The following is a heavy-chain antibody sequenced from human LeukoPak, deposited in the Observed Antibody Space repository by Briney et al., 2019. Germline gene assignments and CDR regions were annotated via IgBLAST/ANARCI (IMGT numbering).Heavy chain of an antibody. CDR3: GGSSNYYYCYMDV. V-gene: IGHV3-7*01. D-gene: IGHD6-6*01. Sequence: PGGSLRLSCAASGFTFSSYWMSWVRQAPGKGLEWVANIKQDGSEKYYVDSVKGRFTIPRDNAKNSLYLQMNSLRAEDTAVYYCGGSSNYYYCYMDVWGKGTTVTVSS. J-gene: IGHJ6*03. CDR2: IKQDGSEK. CDR1: GFTFSSYW.